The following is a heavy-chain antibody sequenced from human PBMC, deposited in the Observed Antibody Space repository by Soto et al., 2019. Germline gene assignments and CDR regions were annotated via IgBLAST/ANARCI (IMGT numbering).Heavy chain of an antibody. CDR3: ARGNALYDY. CDR2: IRSSDNTR. Sequence: GGSLRLSCAASGFSFSDYYMSWIRQAPGKGLEWVSYIRSSDNTRYYADSVKGRFTISRDNAKNSLYLQMNSLRAEDTAVYYCARGNALYDYWGQGTLVTVSS. J-gene: IGHJ4*02. CDR1: GFSFSDYY. D-gene: IGHD2-2*01. V-gene: IGHV3-11*01.